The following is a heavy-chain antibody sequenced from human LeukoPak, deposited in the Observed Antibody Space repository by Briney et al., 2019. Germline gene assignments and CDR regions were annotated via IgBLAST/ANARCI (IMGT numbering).Heavy chain of an antibody. CDR2: INHSGST. CDR3: ARGPLGYCSSTSCLRFDP. CDR1: GGSFSGYY. D-gene: IGHD2-2*01. Sequence: SEALSLTCAVYGGSFSGYYWSWIRQPPGKGLEWIGEINHSGSTNYNPSLKSRVTISVDTSKNQFSLKLSSVTAADTAVYYCARGPLGYCSSTSCLRFDPWGQGTLVTVSS. J-gene: IGHJ5*02. V-gene: IGHV4-34*01.